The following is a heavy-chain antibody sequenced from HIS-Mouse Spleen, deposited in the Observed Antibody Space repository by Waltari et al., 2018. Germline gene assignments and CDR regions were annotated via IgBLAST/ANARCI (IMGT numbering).Heavy chain of an antibody. CDR2: IYYSGST. J-gene: IGHJ4*02. Sequence: QLQLQESGPGLVKPSETLSLTCTVSCGPISSSSYYGGWIRQPPGKGLEWIGSIYYSGSTYYNPSLKSRVTISVDTSKNQFSLKLSSVTAADTAVYYCARLAAAGTYWGQGTLVTVSS. V-gene: IGHV4-39*07. CDR3: ARLAAAGTY. D-gene: IGHD6-13*01. CDR1: CGPISSSSYY.